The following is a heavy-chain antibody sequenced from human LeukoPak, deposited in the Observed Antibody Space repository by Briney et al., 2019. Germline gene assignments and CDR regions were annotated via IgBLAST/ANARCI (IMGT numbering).Heavy chain of an antibody. CDR2: INPNSGGT. D-gene: IGHD5-24*01. V-gene: IGHV1-2*04. CDR1: GYTFTGYY. J-gene: IGHJ4*02. Sequence: ASVKVSCKASGYTFTGYYMHWVRQAPGQGLEWMGWINPNSGGTNYAQKFQGWVTMTRDTSISTAYMELSRPRSDDTAVYYCAREVATTPASFDYWGQGTLVTVSS. CDR3: AREVATTPASFDY.